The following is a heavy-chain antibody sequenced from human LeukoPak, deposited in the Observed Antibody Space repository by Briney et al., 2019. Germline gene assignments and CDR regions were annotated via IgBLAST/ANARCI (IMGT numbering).Heavy chain of an antibody. CDR3: ARDLPITYYYDSSGLDY. CDR1: GYTFTGYY. CDR2: INPNSGGT. V-gene: IGHV1-2*02. D-gene: IGHD3-22*01. J-gene: IGHJ4*02. Sequence: ASVKVSCTASGYTFTGYYMHWVRQAPGQGLEWMGWINPNSGGTNYAQKFQGRVTMTRDTSISTAYMELSRLRSDDTAVYYCARDLPITYYYDSSGLDYWGQGTLVTVSS.